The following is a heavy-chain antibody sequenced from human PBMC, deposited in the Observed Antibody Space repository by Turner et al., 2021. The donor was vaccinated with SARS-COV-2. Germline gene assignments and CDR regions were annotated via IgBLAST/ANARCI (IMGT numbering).Heavy chain of an antibody. CDR1: GGTLSSYA. J-gene: IGHJ3*02. Sequence: QVQLVQSGAEVKKPGSSVKVSCKASGGTLSSYAISWVRQAPGQGLEWMGRIIPILGIANYAQRFRGRVTITADESTGTAYMELTRLISGDTAIYFCASMDYGGDAGHAFDIWAQGTWVTVSS. CDR2: IIPILGIA. V-gene: IGHV1-69*04. D-gene: IGHD4-17*01. CDR3: ASMDYGGDAGHAFDI.